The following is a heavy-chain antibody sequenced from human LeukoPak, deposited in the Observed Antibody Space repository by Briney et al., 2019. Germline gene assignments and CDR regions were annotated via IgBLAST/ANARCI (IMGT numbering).Heavy chain of an antibody. Sequence: GGSLRLSCAASGFTFSIYAMSWVRQAPGKGLEWVSTISGSGDSTHYADPVKGRFTISRDNSKNTLYLQMNSLRAEDTAVYYCAKDLNGSFDYWGQGTLVTVSS. J-gene: IGHJ4*02. CDR1: GFTFSIYA. CDR3: AKDLNGSFDY. CDR2: ISGSGDST. V-gene: IGHV3-23*01. D-gene: IGHD2-8*01.